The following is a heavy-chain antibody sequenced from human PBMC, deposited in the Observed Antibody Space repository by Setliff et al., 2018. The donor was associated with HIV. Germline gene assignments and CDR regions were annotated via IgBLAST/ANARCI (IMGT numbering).Heavy chain of an antibody. V-gene: IGHV3-30*01. D-gene: IGHD3-16*01. CDR1: GFKFSSSA. J-gene: IGHJ4*02. CDR2: LSYQGTNI. Sequence: GGSLRLSCAASGFKFSSSALHWVRQVPGKGLEWVAVLSYQGTNIYYADSVRGRFTVSRDTSRNTLYLEINSLRPEDTAVYYCAKDLGHNSPYYFDSWGQGTLVTVSS. CDR3: AKDLGHNSPYYFDS.